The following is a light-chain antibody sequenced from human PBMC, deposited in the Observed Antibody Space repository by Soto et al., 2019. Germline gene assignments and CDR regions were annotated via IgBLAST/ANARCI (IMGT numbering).Light chain of an antibody. CDR3: QQYDSYSSGP. CDR2: KAS. Sequence: IRSPQSPPTLPASVADRVTIPCRASQSISSWLAWYQQKPGKAPKLLIYKASSLESGVPSRFSGSGSGREFTLTISSLQPDDFAPYYCQQYDSYSSGPFGQGTKVDI. CDR1: QSISSW. J-gene: IGKJ1*01. V-gene: IGKV1-5*03.